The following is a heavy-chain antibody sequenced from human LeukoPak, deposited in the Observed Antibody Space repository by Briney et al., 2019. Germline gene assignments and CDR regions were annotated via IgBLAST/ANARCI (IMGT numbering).Heavy chain of an antibody. CDR3: ARSGYYQGWFDP. V-gene: IGHV4-59*01. CDR2: IYYSGST. CDR1: GGSISSYY. Sequence: SETLSLTCTVSGGSISSYYWSWIWQPPGKGLEWIGYIYYSGSTNYNPSLKSRVTISVDTSKNQFSLKLSSVTAADTAVYYCARSGYYQGWFDPWGQGTLVTVSS. J-gene: IGHJ5*02. D-gene: IGHD3-22*01.